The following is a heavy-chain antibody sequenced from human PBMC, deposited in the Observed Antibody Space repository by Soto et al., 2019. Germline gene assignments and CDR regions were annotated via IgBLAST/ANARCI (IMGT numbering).Heavy chain of an antibody. D-gene: IGHD3-3*01. CDR2: INHSGST. J-gene: IGHJ6*02. V-gene: IGHV4-34*01. CDR1: GGSFSGYY. Sequence: SETLSLTCAVYGGSFSGYYWSRIRQPPGKGLEWIGEINHSGSTNYNPSLKSRVTISVDTSKNQFSLKLSSVTAADTAVYYCARLWSGYYFYYGMDVWGQGTTVT. CDR3: ARLWSGYYFYYGMDV.